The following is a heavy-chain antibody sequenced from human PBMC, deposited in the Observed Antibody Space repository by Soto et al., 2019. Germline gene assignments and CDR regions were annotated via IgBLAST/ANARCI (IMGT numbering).Heavy chain of an antibody. Sequence: EVQLLESGGGLVQPGGSLRLSCAASEFTFTSYPMSWVRQPPGKGLEWVSDISGSGDSTYYADSVKGRFTISRDNSKNTLYLQMNSLRADDTAVYYCAKGRRSGSYRSRGFDYWGQGTLVTVSS. V-gene: IGHV3-23*01. CDR3: AKGRRSGSYRSRGFDY. J-gene: IGHJ4*02. CDR2: ISGSGDST. D-gene: IGHD1-26*01. CDR1: EFTFTSYP.